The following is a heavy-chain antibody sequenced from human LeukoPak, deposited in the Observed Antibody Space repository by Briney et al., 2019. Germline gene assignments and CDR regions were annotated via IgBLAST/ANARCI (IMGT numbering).Heavy chain of an antibody. D-gene: IGHD3-22*01. CDR2: IYTSGST. Sequence: SQTLSLTCTVSGGSISSGSYYWSWIRQPAGKGLEWIGRIYTSGSTNYNPSLKSRVTISVDTSKNQFSLKLSSVTAADTAVYYCATRGEGSSGYDYWGQGTLVTVSS. J-gene: IGHJ4*02. V-gene: IGHV4-61*02. CDR3: ATRGEGSSGYDY. CDR1: GGSISSGSYY.